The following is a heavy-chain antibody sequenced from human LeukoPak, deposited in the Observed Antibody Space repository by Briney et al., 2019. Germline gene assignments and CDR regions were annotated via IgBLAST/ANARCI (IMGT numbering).Heavy chain of an antibody. CDR1: GGFFSGYY. Sequence: PSETLSLTCAVYGGFFSGYYWSWIRQPPGKGLEWIGEINHSGSTNYNPSLKSRVTISVDTSKNQFSLKLSSVTAADTAVYYCARVSSGYYYYYYMDVWGKGTTVTVSS. CDR2: INHSGST. D-gene: IGHD6-6*01. J-gene: IGHJ6*03. CDR3: ARVSSGYYYYYYMDV. V-gene: IGHV4-34*01.